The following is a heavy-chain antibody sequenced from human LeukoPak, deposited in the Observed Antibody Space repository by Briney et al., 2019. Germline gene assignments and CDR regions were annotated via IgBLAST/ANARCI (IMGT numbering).Heavy chain of an antibody. CDR1: GFTFSNAW. J-gene: IGHJ4*02. Sequence: PGGSLRLSCAASGFTFSNAWMSWVRQAPGKGLEWVGRIKSKTDGGTTDYAAPVKGRFTISRDDSKNTLYLQMNSLKTEDTAVYYCTTTNYDFWSGYYTPHDYWGQGTLVTVSS. D-gene: IGHD3-3*01. CDR2: IKSKTDGGTT. V-gene: IGHV3-15*01. CDR3: TTTNYDFWSGYYTPHDY.